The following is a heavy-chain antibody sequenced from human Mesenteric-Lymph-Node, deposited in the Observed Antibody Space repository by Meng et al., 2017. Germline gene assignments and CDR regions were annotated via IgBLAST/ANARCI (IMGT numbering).Heavy chain of an antibody. J-gene: IGHJ6*02. V-gene: IGHV1-69*04. CDR2: IIPILGIA. D-gene: IGHD3-3*01. CDR1: GYTFISYD. CDR3: ARGTISLV. Sequence: SVKVSCKASGYTFISYDINWVRQATGQGLEWMGRIIPILGIANYAQKFQGRVTITADKSTSTAYMELSSLRSEDTAVYYCARGTISLVWGQGTTVTVSS.